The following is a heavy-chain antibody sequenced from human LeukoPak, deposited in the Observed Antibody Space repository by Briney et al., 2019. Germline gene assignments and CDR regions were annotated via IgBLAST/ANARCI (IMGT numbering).Heavy chain of an antibody. CDR1: GGSISNSDYH. Sequence: PSETLSLTCTVSGGSISNSDYHWGWFRQPPGKGLEVIGTIYYTGITYYTSSFKSRVTMSVDTSSNQFSMRLSSVTAADTAVYYCARYEGGRGNYGRIDYWGQGTLVTVSS. CDR2: IYYTGIT. V-gene: IGHV4-39*01. J-gene: IGHJ4*02. CDR3: ARYEGGRGNYGRIDY. D-gene: IGHD1-26*01.